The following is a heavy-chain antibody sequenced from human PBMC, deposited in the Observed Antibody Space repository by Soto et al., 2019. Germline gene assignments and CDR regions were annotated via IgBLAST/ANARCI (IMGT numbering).Heavy chain of an antibody. CDR1: GDSVSSNSAA. Sequence: SQTLSLTCAISGDSVSSNSAAWNWIRQSPSRGLEWLGRTYYRSKWYNDYAVSVKGRITINPDTSKNQFSLQLNSVTPEDTAVYYCARGGPTPPYSSSLTFDFWDQGTLVTISS. D-gene: IGHD6-13*01. V-gene: IGHV6-1*01. CDR2: TYYRSKWYN. J-gene: IGHJ4*02. CDR3: ARGGPTPPYSSSLTFDF.